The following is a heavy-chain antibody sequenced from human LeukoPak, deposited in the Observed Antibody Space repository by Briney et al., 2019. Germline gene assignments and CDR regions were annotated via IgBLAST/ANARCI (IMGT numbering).Heavy chain of an antibody. J-gene: IGHJ4*02. CDR2: ISPSGSA. D-gene: IGHD3-3*01. CDR1: GASISDSF. CDR3: ARDRGIFGVVITSFDY. V-gene: IGHV4-59*12. Sequence: PSETLSLTCTVSGASISDSFWNWIRQPPGKGLEWIGSISPSGSATYNPSLKSRVTMSVDSSKNQFSLKLTSVTAADTAVYYCARDRGIFGVVITSFDYWGQGTLVTVSS.